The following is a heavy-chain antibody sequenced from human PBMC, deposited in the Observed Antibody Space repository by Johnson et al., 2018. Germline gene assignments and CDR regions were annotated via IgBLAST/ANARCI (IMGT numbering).Heavy chain of an antibody. Sequence: EVQLVESGGGLVQPGGSLRMSCAASGFTFSSYAMSWVRQAPGKGLEWVSAISGSGGSTYYADSVKGRFTISRDNSKNTLYLQMNSLGAEDTAVYYCAKCYGDYVYYYYGMDGWGQGTTVTVSS. CDR2: ISGSGGST. D-gene: IGHD4-17*01. CDR1: GFTFSSYA. CDR3: AKCYGDYVYYYYGMDG. V-gene: IGHV3-23*04. J-gene: IGHJ6*02.